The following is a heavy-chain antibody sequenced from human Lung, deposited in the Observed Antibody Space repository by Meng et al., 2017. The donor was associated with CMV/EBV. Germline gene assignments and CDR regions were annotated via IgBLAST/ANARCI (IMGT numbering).Heavy chain of an antibody. D-gene: IGHD3-9*01. CDR2: IYYSGTT. CDR3: ARGYFRLGISLRGGWFGP. J-gene: IGHJ5*02. CDR1: RGSISGDDYY. V-gene: IGHV4-30-4*08. Sequence: TLSLXXTVSRGSISGDDYYWSWIRQPPGKGLEWIGYIYYSGTTYYNPSLKSRVTISIDTSKNQFSLNLSSVTAADTAVYYCARGYFRLGISLRGGWFGPWGQGTLVTVSS.